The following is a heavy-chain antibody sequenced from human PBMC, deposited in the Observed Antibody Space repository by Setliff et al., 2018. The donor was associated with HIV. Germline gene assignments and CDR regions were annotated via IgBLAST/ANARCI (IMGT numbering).Heavy chain of an antibody. V-gene: IGHV4-59*08. J-gene: IGHJ6*03. CDR1: GDSITSYF. CDR2: VRYSGNT. Sequence: SETLSLTCSVYGDSITSYFWSWIRQSPGRGLEWIGYVRYSGNTNYNPSLKSRVTISVDTSKNQFSLKLSSVTAADTAVYYCATTTIFEVPRYYYYYMDVWGKGTTVTVSS. D-gene: IGHD3-3*01. CDR3: ATTTIFEVPRYYYYYMDV.